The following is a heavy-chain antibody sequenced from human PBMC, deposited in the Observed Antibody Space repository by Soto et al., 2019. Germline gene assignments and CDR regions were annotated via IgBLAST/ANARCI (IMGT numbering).Heavy chain of an antibody. D-gene: IGHD3-16*02. CDR3: ARGRFYPSY. J-gene: IGHJ4*02. Sequence: ASVKVSCKASGYTFTSYDVNWVRQATGQGLEWMGSMNPNSGNTVYVQKFQGRVTLTRNTSITTAYMELNSLTSEDTAVYYCARGRFYPSYWGQGTLVTVSS. V-gene: IGHV1-8*01. CDR2: MNPNSGNT. CDR1: GYTFTSYD.